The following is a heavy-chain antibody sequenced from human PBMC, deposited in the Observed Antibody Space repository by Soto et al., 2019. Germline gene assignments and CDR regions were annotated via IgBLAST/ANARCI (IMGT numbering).Heavy chain of an antibody. D-gene: IGHD1-26*01. J-gene: IGHJ4*02. CDR3: ARDLGGQLVDY. CDR2: ISVYNGNT. CDR1: GYTFTSYG. V-gene: IGHV1-18*01. Sequence: QVQLVQSGAEVKKPGASVKVSCKASGYTFTSYGISCVRQATGQGLEWMGWISVYNGNTKYAQKLQGRVTMTTDTPTSTAYMELRSLRSADTAVYYCARDLGGQLVDYWGQGTIVTVSS.